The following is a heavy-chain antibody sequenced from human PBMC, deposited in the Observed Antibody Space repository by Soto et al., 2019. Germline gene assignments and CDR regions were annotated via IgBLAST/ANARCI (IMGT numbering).Heavy chain of an antibody. J-gene: IGHJ4*02. D-gene: IGHD3-10*01. Sequence: VQLVQSRTEVKNPGASVKVSCQAAAYTFDNFGIHWVRQAPGQGLEWIGWISAYSGDTNYAQRLQGRVTMTTDTPTTTAYMELSGLTSDDTAVSFCARDGFGSYLDYWGQGTLVTVSS. V-gene: IGHV1-18*01. CDR1: AYTFDNFG. CDR2: ISAYSGDT. CDR3: ARDGFGSYLDY.